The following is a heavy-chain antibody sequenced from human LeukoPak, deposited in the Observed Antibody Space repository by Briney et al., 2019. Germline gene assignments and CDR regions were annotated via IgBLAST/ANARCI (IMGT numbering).Heavy chain of an antibody. CDR3: ARGDCYGSRSSYNHFDY. J-gene: IGHJ4*02. V-gene: IGHV5-51*01. CDR1: GYIFSNYW. D-gene: IGHD3-10*01. Sequence: GESLKISCKGSGYIFSNYWIGWVRQMPGEGLEWMGIIYSGDSDVRYSPSFQGQVTISVDRSINTAYLQWSSLKASDSAMYYCARGDCYGSRSSYNHFDYWGQGTLVTVSS. CDR2: IYSGDSDV.